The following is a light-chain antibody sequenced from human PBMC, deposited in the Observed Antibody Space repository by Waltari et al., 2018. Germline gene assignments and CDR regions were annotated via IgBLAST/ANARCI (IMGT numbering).Light chain of an antibody. CDR2: AVS. CDR3: SSYSSSSTRV. J-gene: IGLJ1*01. Sequence: SALTQPASVSGSPGQSITISCTGTSSDVGGYNYVTWYRQHPGKAPKLMIYAVSNRPSGVSNRFSGSKSGNMASLTISGLQAEDEADYYCSSYSSSSTRVFGTGAKVTVL. V-gene: IGLV2-14*03. CDR1: SSDVGGYNY.